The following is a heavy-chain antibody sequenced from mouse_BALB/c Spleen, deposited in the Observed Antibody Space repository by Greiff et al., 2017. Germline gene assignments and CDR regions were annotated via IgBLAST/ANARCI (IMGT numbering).Heavy chain of an antibody. Sequence: VQLQQSGPSLVQPSQSLSITCTVSGFSLTSYGVHWVRQSPGKGLEWLGVIWRGGSTDYNAAFMSRLSITKDNSKSQVFFKMNSLQADDTAIYYCAKLYDGYYPYAMDYWGQGTSVTVSS. CDR3: AKLYDGYYPYAMDY. J-gene: IGHJ4*01. D-gene: IGHD2-3*01. CDR2: IWRGGST. V-gene: IGHV2-5-1*01. CDR1: GFSLTSYG.